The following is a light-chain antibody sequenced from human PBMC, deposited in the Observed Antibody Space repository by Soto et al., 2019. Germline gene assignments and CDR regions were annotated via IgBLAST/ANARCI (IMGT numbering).Light chain of an antibody. CDR2: SSN. Sequence: QSVLTQPPSVSATPGQGVILSCSGGDSNIGSTAVNWYQQLPGTAPRLLIYSSNQRPSGVPDRISGSKSGTSASLAISGLQSEDEAHYYCAAWDDDLHVWLFGGGTKLTVL. J-gene: IGLJ3*02. V-gene: IGLV1-44*01. CDR3: AAWDDDLHVWL. CDR1: DSNIGSTA.